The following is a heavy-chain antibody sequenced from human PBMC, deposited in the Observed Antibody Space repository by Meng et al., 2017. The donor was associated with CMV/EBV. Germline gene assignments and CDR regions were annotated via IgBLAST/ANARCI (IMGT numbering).Heavy chain of an antibody. D-gene: IGHD3-10*01. CDR3: ARGYYGSGRDY. V-gene: IGHV3-30*02. CDR2: IRYDGSST. J-gene: IGHJ4*02. CDR1: GFTFDIYG. Sequence: GESLKISCAASGFTFDIYGLHWARQAPGKGLEWVAFIRYDGSSTYSSDSVKGRFTISRDNSKNTLYLQMNSLRAEDTAVYYCARGYYGSGRDYWGQGTLVTVSS.